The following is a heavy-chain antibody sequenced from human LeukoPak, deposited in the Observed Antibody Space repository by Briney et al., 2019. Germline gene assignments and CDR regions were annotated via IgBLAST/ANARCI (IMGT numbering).Heavy chain of an antibody. CDR1: GFPFSSYG. CDR3: ARDQGVAAAGPYYFDY. J-gene: IGHJ4*02. V-gene: IGHV3-33*01. Sequence: GGSLRLSCVASGFPFSSYGMHWVRQAPGKGLEWVAVIWYDGSNKYYADSVKGRFTISRDNSKNTLYLQMNSLRAEDTAVYYCARDQGVAAAGPYYFDYWGQGTLVTVSS. D-gene: IGHD6-13*01. CDR2: IWYDGSNK.